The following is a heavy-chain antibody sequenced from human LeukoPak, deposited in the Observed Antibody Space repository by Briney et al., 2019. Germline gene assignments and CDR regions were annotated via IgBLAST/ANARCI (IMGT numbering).Heavy chain of an antibody. CDR2: ISYDGSNK. CDR3: AGSIAVAGTIDY. D-gene: IGHD6-19*01. J-gene: IGHJ4*02. CDR1: GFTFSSYA. Sequence: GGSLRLSCAASGFTFSSYAMHWVRQAPGKGLEWVAVISYDGSNKYYADSAKGRFTISRDNSKNTLYLQMNSLRAEDTAVYYCAGSIAVAGTIDYWGQGTLVTVSS. V-gene: IGHV3-30-3*01.